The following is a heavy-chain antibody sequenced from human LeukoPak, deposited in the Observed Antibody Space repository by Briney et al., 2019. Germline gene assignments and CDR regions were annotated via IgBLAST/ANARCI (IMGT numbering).Heavy chain of an antibody. D-gene: IGHD5-18*01. CDR3: ARVVSGYSYYYYGLDV. V-gene: IGHV4-59*02. CDR1: GGSVSGYY. CDR2: IYYSGST. Sequence: SETLSLTCTVSGGSVSGYYWSWIRQPPGKGLQWIGNIYYSGSTNYNPSLKSRVTISIDSSKKQFSLKLSSVTAADTAVYYCARVVSGYSYYYYGLDVWGQGATVTVSS. J-gene: IGHJ6*02.